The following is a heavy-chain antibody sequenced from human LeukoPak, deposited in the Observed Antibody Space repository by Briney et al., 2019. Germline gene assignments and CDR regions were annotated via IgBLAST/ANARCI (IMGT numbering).Heavy chain of an antibody. CDR2: IIPLFGTP. CDR1: GGAFSSYA. V-gene: IGHV1-69*06. Sequence: SVKVSCKASGGAFSSYALSWVRQAPGQGLEWMGGIIPLFGTPNYAQKFQGRVTITADISTTTVYMDLNSLRSEDTAVYYCAAMYTVREVIIGDDYWGQGTLVTVTS. J-gene: IGHJ4*02. CDR3: AAMYTVREVIIGDDY. D-gene: IGHD3-10*01.